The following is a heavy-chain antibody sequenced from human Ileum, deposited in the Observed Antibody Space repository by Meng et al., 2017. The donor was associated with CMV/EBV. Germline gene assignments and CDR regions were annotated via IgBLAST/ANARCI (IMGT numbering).Heavy chain of an antibody. V-gene: IGHV1-2*02. Sequence: ASVKVSCKASGYTFTNYGISWVRQAPGQGLEWVGCIDPNSGGTNHAQKFQGGVTMTRDTSISTAYMELNRLRSDDTAVYYCARGPSHGAFDYWGQGTLVTVSS. CDR1: GYTFTNYG. J-gene: IGHJ4*02. CDR3: ARGPSHGAFDY. D-gene: IGHD1-26*01. CDR2: IDPNSGGT.